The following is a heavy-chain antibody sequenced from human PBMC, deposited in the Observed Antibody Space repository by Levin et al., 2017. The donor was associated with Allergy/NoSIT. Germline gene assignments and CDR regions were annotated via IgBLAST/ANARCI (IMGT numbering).Heavy chain of an antibody. J-gene: IGHJ4*02. D-gene: IGHD6-13*01. CDR3: AKDDVGAAAGGISHY. Sequence: GSLRLSCAASGFTFSSYGMHWVRQAPGKGLEWVAVISYDGSNKYYADSVKGRFTISRDNSKNTLYLQMNSLRAEDTAVYYCAKDDVGAAAGGISHYWGQGTLVTVSS. CDR2: ISYDGSNK. CDR1: GFTFSSYG. V-gene: IGHV3-30*18.